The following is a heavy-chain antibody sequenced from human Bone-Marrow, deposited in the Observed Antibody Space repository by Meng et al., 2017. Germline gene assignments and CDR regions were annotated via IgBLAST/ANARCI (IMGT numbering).Heavy chain of an antibody. D-gene: IGHD3-10*01. J-gene: IGHJ4*02. CDR1: GYSISSGYY. CDR2: IYYSGST. V-gene: IGHV4-61*01. Sequence: SETLSLTCTVSGYSISSGYYWSWIRQPPGKGLEWIGYIYYSGSTNYNPSLKSRVTISVDTSKNQFSLKLSSVTAADTAVYYCARDRGGGWGFDYWGQGTLVTVSS. CDR3: ARDRGGGWGFDY.